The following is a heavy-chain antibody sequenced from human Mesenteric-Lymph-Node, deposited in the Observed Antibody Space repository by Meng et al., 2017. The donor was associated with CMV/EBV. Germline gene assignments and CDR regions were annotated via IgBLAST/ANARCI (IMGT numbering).Heavy chain of an antibody. V-gene: IGHV3-30*02. D-gene: IGHD3-3*01. CDR3: AKPPYDFWSGPGGWFDP. Sequence: FTFSDYGMHWVRQAPGKGLEWVAFIRYDGSNKYYADSVKGRFTISRDNSKTTVYLQMNSLRAEDTAVYYCAKPPYDFWSGPGGWFDPWGQGTLVTVSS. CDR2: IRYDGSNK. J-gene: IGHJ5*02. CDR1: FTFSDYG.